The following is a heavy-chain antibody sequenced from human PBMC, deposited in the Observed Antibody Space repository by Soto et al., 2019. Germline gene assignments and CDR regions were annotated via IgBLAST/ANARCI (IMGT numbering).Heavy chain of an antibody. J-gene: IGHJ4*02. CDR2: MSYDGTTK. D-gene: IGHD3-10*01. V-gene: IGHV3-30-3*01. CDR3: AREVLWSRFFDY. CDR1: GFILSNYV. Sequence: QVQLVESGGGVVQPGRSLRLSCAASGFILSNYVMYWVRQAPGKGLECVAFMSYDGTTKSYADSVKGRFTISRDNSQNTLYLQMNSLRPEDTGVYYCAREVLWSRFFDYWGQGTLVTVSS.